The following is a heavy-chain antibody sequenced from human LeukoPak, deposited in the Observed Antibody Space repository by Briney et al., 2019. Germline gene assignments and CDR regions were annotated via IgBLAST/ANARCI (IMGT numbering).Heavy chain of an antibody. CDR2: ISGSSTYI. J-gene: IGHJ3*02. CDR1: GFTFSSYS. V-gene: IGHV3-21*01. D-gene: IGHD4-23*01. CDR3: ARDDGGALDAFDI. Sequence: GGSLRLSCAASGFTFSSYSINWVRQAPGKGLEWVSSISGSSTYIYYADSFKGRFTISRDNAKNSLYLQMTSLRADDTAVYYCARDDGGALDAFDIWGQGTMLTVSS.